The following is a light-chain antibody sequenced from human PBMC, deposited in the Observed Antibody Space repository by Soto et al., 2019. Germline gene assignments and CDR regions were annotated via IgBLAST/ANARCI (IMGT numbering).Light chain of an antibody. Sequence: EIVLTQSPGTLSLSPGERATLSCRASQSVSSSYLAWYQQEPGQAPRLLIYGASSRATGIPVRFSGSGSGTDFTLTISRLEPEDFAVYYCQQYGSSPYTFGQGTKLEIK. CDR3: QQYGSSPYT. J-gene: IGKJ2*01. CDR2: GAS. CDR1: QSVSSSY. V-gene: IGKV3-20*01.